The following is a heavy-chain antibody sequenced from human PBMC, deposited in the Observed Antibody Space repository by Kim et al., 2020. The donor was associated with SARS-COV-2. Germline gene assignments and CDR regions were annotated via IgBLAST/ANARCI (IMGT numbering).Heavy chain of an antibody. D-gene: IGHD5-12*01. Sequence: SETLSLTCAVYGGSFSGYYWSWIRQPPGKGLEWIGEINHSGSTNYNPSLKSRVTISVDTSKNQFSLKLSSVTAADTAVYYCARGKWLRTSPTNWGQGTTVTVSS. J-gene: IGHJ6*02. V-gene: IGHV4-34*01. CDR2: INHSGST. CDR1: GGSFSGYY. CDR3: ARGKWLRTSPTN.